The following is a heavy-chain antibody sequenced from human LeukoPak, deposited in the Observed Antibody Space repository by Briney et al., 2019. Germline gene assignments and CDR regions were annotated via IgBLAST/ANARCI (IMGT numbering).Heavy chain of an antibody. V-gene: IGHV4-31*03. Sequence: SETLSLTCTVSGGSISSGGYYWSWIRQHPGKGLEWIGYIDYSGSTYYNPSLKSRVTISVDTSKNQFSLKLSSVTAEDTAVYYCAREASPYYYDSWGQGTLVTVSS. CDR2: IDYSGST. CDR3: AREASPYYYDS. D-gene: IGHD3-22*01. J-gene: IGHJ4*02. CDR1: GGSISSGGYY.